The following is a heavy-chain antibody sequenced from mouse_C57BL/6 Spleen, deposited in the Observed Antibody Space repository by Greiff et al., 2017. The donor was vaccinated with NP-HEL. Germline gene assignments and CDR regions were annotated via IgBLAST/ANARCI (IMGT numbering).Heavy chain of an antibody. D-gene: IGHD1-1*01. CDR2: INPNNGGT. J-gene: IGHJ2*01. Sequence: EVQLQQSGPELVKPGASVKISCKASGYTFTDYYMNWVKQSHGKSLEWIGDINPNNGGTSYNQKFKGKATLTVDKSSSTAYMELRSLTSEDSAVYYCASFITVGYWGQGTTLTVSS. V-gene: IGHV1-26*01. CDR3: ASFITVGY. CDR1: GYTFTDYY.